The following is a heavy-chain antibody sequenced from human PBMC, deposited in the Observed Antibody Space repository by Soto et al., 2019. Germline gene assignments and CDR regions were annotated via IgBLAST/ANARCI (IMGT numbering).Heavy chain of an antibody. CDR2: IIPVFGTP. J-gene: IGHJ4*02. V-gene: IGHV1-69*06. CDR1: GGTLSRYA. Sequence: QAQMVQSGAEVKKPGSSVKVSCKASGGTLSRYAISWVRLAPGQGLEWMGGIIPVFGTPKYAQKFQGRVTITADKSTSTAYMELRSLRSEDTAVYYCARVSDCSGGGCYSSFDYWGQGTLVTVSS. CDR3: ARVSDCSGGGCYSSFDY. D-gene: IGHD2-15*01.